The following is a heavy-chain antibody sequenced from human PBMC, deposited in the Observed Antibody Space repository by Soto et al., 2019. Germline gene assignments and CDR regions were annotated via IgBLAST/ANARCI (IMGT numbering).Heavy chain of an antibody. V-gene: IGHV1-3*01. CDR2: INAGNGNT. CDR3: ARDLIAAAGPMCGMDV. J-gene: IGHJ6*02. Sequence: QVQLVQSGAEVKKPGASVKVSCKASGYTFTSYAMHWVRQAPGQRLEWMGWINAGNGNTKYSQKFQGRVTITRDTSASTAYIELSSLRSEDTAVYYCARDLIAAAGPMCGMDVWGQGTTVTVSS. D-gene: IGHD6-13*01. CDR1: GYTFTSYA.